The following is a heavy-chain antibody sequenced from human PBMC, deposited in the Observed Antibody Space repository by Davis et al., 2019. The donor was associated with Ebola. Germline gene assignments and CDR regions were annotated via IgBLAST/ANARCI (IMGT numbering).Heavy chain of an antibody. CDR3: ARRDSSGWFFVDY. V-gene: IGHV5-51*01. J-gene: IGHJ4*02. CDR2: IYPGYSDT. Sequence: GESLKISCKGSGYSFTTYRIGWVRQMPGKGLEWMGIIYPGYSDTRYSPSFQGQVTISADKSISTAYLQWSSLKASDTAMYYCARRDSSGWFFVDYWGQGTLVTVSS. D-gene: IGHD6-19*01. CDR1: GYSFTTYR.